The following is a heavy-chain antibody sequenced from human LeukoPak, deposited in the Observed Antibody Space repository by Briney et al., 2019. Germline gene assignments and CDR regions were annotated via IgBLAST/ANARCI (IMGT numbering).Heavy chain of an antibody. D-gene: IGHD1-7*01. CDR2: IKSKTDGGTR. Sequence: GGSLRLSCAASGFTFSNAWMSWVRQGPGKGLEWVGRIKSKTDGGTRDYAAPVKGRFTISRDDSKNTLYLQIDSLKTEDTAVYYCTTVKRGWNYKPREYYYYYMDVWGKGTTVTVSS. J-gene: IGHJ6*03. V-gene: IGHV3-15*01. CDR3: TTVKRGWNYKPREYYYYYMDV. CDR1: GFTFSNAW.